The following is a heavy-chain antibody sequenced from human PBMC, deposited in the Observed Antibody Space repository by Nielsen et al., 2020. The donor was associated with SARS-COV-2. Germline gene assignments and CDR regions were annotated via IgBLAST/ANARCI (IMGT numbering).Heavy chain of an antibody. CDR3: ASDSNSYNYYYYYGMDV. D-gene: IGHD2-2*01. V-gene: IGHV3-30*03. CDR2: ISYDGSNK. CDR1: GFTFSSYG. J-gene: IGHJ6*02. Sequence: GGSLRLSCTASGFTFSSYGTIWVRQAPGKGLEWVAVISYDGSNKYYADSVKGRFTISRDNSKNTLNLQMNSLRAEDTAVYYCASDSNSYNYYYYYGMDVWGQGSTVTVSS.